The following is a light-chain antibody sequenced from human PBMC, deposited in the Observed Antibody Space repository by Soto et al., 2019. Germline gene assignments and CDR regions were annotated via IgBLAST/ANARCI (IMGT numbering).Light chain of an antibody. CDR3: CSYAGSSTYV. J-gene: IGLJ1*01. CDR1: SSDVGGYNY. CDR2: EDT. V-gene: IGLV2-8*01. Sequence: SVLTQPPSASGSPGQSVAISCTGTSSDVGGYNYVSWYLHHPGKAPKLLIYEDTKRPSGVSNRFSGSRSGNTASLTVSGLRAEDETDYYCCSYAGSSTYVFGTGTKVTVL.